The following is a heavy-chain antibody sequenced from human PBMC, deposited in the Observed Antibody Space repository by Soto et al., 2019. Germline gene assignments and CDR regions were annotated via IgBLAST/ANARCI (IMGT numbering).Heavy chain of an antibody. CDR3: ARETSYKNFAY. V-gene: IGHV1-3*01. CDR2: INPGNGDT. D-gene: IGHD1-20*01. J-gene: IGHJ4*02. CDR1: GYTFSSYA. Sequence: GASVKVSCKASGYTFSSYAIHWVRQAPGQSLECMGWINPGNGDTRYSQKFQGRVTMTRDTSTNTAYMELSSLRSEDTAVYYCARETSYKNFAYWAQGTLVTVSS.